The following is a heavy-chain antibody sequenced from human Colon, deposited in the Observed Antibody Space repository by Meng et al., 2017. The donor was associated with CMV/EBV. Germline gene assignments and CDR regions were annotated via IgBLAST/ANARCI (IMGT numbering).Heavy chain of an antibody. Sequence: ASVTVSCKASGYTFTSYGISWVRQAPGQGLEWMGWISAYNGNTNYAQKLQGRVTMTTDTSTSTAYMELRSLRSDDTAVYYCARDSIVVVPAAIYSLGYFDYWGQGTLVTVSS. CDR2: ISAYNGNT. J-gene: IGHJ4*02. V-gene: IGHV1-18*01. CDR3: ARDSIVVVPAAIYSLGYFDY. D-gene: IGHD2-2*01. CDR1: GYTFTSYG.